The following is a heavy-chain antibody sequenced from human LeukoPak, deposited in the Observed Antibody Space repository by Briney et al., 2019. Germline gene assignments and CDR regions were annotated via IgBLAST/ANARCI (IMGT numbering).Heavy chain of an antibody. CDR2: IKQDGSEK. V-gene: IGHV3-7*01. D-gene: IGHD3-22*01. J-gene: IGHJ4*02. CDR3: AREGRPNYYDSSGLDY. Sequence: GGSLRLSCAAPGFTFSNAWMSWVRQAPGKGLEWVANIKQDGSEKYYVDSVKGRFTISRDNAKNSLYLQMNSLRAEDTAVYYCAREGRPNYYDSSGLDYWGQGTLVTVSS. CDR1: GFTFSNAW.